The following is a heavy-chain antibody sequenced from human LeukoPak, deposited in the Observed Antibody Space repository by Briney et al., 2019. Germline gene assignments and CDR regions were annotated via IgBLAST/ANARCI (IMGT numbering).Heavy chain of an antibody. Sequence: PSETLSLTCTVSGGSISSYYWSWLRQPPGKGLEWIGYIYDSGSTNYNPSLQSRVTISVDTSKNPFSLKLSSVTAADTAVYYCARGSFVSGSYSYYFDYWGQGTLVTVSS. V-gene: IGHV4-59*01. CDR1: GGSISSYY. D-gene: IGHD1-26*01. CDR2: IYDSGST. J-gene: IGHJ4*02. CDR3: ARGSFVSGSYSYYFDY.